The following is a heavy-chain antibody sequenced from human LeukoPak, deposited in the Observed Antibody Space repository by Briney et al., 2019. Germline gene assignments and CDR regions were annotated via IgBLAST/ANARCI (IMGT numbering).Heavy chain of an antibody. Sequence: GGSLRLSCAASGFTVSSNYMSWVRQPPGKGLEWVSVIYGGGSTYYADSVKGRFTISRDSSKNTLYLQMNSLRAEDTAVYYCARGARGTYSYGYEWGQGTLVTVSS. CDR1: GFTVSSNY. J-gene: IGHJ4*02. CDR2: IYGGGST. V-gene: IGHV3-66*01. CDR3: ARGARGTYSYGYE. D-gene: IGHD5-18*01.